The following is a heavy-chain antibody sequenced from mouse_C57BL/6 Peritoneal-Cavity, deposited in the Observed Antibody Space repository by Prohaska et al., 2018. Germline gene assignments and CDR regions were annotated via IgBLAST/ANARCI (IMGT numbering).Heavy chain of an antibody. CDR3: ARWGGNAMDY. J-gene: IGHJ4*01. CDR2: IYPGSGST. V-gene: IGHV1-55*01. Sequence: QVQLQQPGAELVKPGASVKMSCKASVYTFTSYWITWVKQRPGQGLEWIGDIYPGSGSTNYNEKFKINATLMVDTDSSTVYMQLSSLTSEDSAVYDCARWGGNAMDYWGEGTSVTVSS. CDR1: VYTFTSYW.